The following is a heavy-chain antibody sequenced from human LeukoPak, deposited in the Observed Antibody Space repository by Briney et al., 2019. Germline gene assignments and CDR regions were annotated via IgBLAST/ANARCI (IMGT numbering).Heavy chain of an antibody. V-gene: IGHV3-33*08. CDR2: IWYDGSNK. CDR1: GFTFSSYA. J-gene: IGHJ4*02. D-gene: IGHD3-22*01. Sequence: PGRSLRLSCAASGFTFSSYAMHWVRQAPGKGLEWVAVIWYDGSNKYYADSVKGRFTISRDNSKNTLYLQMNSLRAEDTAVYYCARTPGGGSSGPFDYWGQGTLVTVSS. CDR3: ARTPGGGSSGPFDY.